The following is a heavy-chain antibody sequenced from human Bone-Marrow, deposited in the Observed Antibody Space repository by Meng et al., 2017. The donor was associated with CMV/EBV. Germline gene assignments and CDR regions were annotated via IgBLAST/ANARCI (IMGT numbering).Heavy chain of an antibody. CDR3: ARVLQIIMAARHGWFDP. V-gene: IGHV3-7*01. CDR1: GFTFSSYW. Sequence: GGSLRLSCAASGFTFSSYWMTWVRQAPGRGLEWVANIKEDGGEKYYVDSVKGRFTISRDNAKNSLYLQMNSLRAEDTAVYYCARVLQIIMAARHGWFDPWGQGTRVTVSS. CDR2: IKEDGGEK. D-gene: IGHD6-6*01. J-gene: IGHJ5*02.